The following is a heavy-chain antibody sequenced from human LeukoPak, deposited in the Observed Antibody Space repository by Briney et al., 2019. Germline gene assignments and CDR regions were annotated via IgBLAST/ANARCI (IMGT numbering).Heavy chain of an antibody. Sequence: SETLSLTCAVYGGSFSGYYWSWIRQPPGKGLEWIGEINHSGSTNYNPSLKSRVTISVDTSKNQFSLKLSSVTAADTAVYYCARVPSATDYDGLQEWGIFNYWGQGTLVTVSS. J-gene: IGHJ4*02. D-gene: IGHD4-23*01. V-gene: IGHV4-34*01. CDR2: INHSGST. CDR1: GGSFSGYY. CDR3: ARVPSATDYDGLQEWGIFNY.